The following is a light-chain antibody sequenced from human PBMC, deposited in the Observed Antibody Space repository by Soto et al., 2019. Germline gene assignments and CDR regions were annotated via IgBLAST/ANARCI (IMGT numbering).Light chain of an antibody. CDR3: QHTHSFPIT. CDR2: AAS. J-gene: IGKJ5*01. Sequence: DIQMTQSPSSLSASVGDRVTITCRASQSISSYLNWYQLKPGKAPKLLIYAASSLPSGVPSRFSGTGSGTDFTLNISSLQPKDFATYYCQHTHSFPITFGQGTRLEIK. CDR1: QSISSY. V-gene: IGKV1-39*01.